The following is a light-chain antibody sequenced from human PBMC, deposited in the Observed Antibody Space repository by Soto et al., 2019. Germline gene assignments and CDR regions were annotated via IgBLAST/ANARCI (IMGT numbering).Light chain of an antibody. CDR1: QSIGSDS. CDR3: QQSGSSLWT. Sequence: EIVLTQSPGTLSLSPGQRATLSCRASQSIGSDSLAWYQQKPGQAPRLLIYDTSTRATGIPDRFGGSGSGTDFTLTIGRLEPEDFAVYSCQQSGSSLWTFGQGTKVEIK. CDR2: DTS. J-gene: IGKJ1*01. V-gene: IGKV3-20*01.